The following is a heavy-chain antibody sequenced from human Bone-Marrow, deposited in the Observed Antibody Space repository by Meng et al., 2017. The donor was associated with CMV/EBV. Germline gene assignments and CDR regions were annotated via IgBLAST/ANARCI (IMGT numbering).Heavy chain of an antibody. V-gene: IGHV3-21*01. CDR3: ASIVVVPAVPDYRHFDP. CDR1: GFTFSSYS. D-gene: IGHD2-2*01. Sequence: GESLKISCAASGFTFSSYSMNWVRQAPGKGLEWVSSTSSSSSYIYYADSVKGRFTISRDNAKNSLYLQMNSLRAEDTAVYYCASIVVVPAVPDYRHFDPWGQGTLVTVSS. CDR2: TSSSSSYI. J-gene: IGHJ5*02.